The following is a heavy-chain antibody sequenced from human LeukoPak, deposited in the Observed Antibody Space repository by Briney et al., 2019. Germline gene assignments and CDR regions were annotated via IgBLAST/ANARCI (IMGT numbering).Heavy chain of an antibody. J-gene: IGHJ6*03. CDR1: GFTFSSYG. CDR2: ISGSGGST. V-gene: IGHV3-23*01. CDR3: RLWFGQFYYYYMDV. Sequence: GGSLRLSCAASGFTFSSYGMSWVRQVPGKGLEWVSAISGSGGSTYYADSVKGRFTISRDNSKNTLYLQMNSLRAEDTAVYYCRLWFGQFYYYYMDVWGKGTTVTISS. D-gene: IGHD3-10*01.